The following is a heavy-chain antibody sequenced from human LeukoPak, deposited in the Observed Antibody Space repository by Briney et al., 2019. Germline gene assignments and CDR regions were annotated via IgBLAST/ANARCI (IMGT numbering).Heavy chain of an antibody. CDR2: IIPTFGTA. CDR3: ARVGSIVVVPAATGGAFDI. J-gene: IGHJ3*02. V-gene: IGHV1-69*05. CDR1: GGTFSSYA. D-gene: IGHD2-2*01. Sequence: SVKVSCKASGGTFSSYAISWVRQAPGQGLEWMGGIIPTFGTANYAQKFQGRVTITTDESTSTAYMELSSLRSEDTAVYYCARVGSIVVVPAATGGAFDIWGQGTMVTVSS.